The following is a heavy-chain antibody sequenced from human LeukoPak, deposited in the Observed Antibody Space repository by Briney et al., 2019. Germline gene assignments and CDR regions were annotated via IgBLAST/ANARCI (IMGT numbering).Heavy chain of an antibody. CDR1: GFTFSNYG. V-gene: IGHV3-30*18. CDR3: GKDYRPHDFWSVLVDY. Sequence: PGGSLRLSCAASGFTFSNYGMHWVRQAPGKGLEWVTLISYNGSNKYYADSVKGRFTISRDNSKNTLYLQMNSLRAEDTSVYYWGKDYRPHDFWSVLVDYGGQGTLATVSA. D-gene: IGHD3-3*01. CDR2: ISYNGSNK. J-gene: IGHJ4*02.